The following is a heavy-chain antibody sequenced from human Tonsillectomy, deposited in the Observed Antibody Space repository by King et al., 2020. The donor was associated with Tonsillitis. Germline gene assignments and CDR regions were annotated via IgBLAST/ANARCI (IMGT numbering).Heavy chain of an antibody. CDR2: INPNNGGT. V-gene: IGHV1-2*02. CDR3: ARGGDYGSGSLNWFDP. Sequence: QLVQSGAEVKKPGASVKVSCKASGYTFTGYYIHWVRQAPGQGLEWMGWINPNNGGTNYAQKFQGRVTMTRETSISTAYMDLSRLRSDDTAVYYCARGGDYGSGSLNWFDPWGQGTLVTVSS. D-gene: IGHD3-10*01. CDR1: GYTFTGYY. J-gene: IGHJ5*02.